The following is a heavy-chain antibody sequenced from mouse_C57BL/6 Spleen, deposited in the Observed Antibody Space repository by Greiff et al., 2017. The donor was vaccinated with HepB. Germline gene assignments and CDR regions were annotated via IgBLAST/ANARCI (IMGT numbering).Heavy chain of an antibody. CDR1: GYTFTSYW. Sequence: VQLQQSGAELVKPGASVKMSCKASGYTFTSYWITWVKQRPGQGLEWIGDIYPGSGSTNYNEKFKIKATLTVDTSSSTAYMQLSSLTSEDSAVYYCARREDYYYGSSQPYYAMDYWGQGTSVTVSS. CDR2: IYPGSGST. CDR3: ARREDYYYGSSQPYYAMDY. J-gene: IGHJ4*01. D-gene: IGHD1-1*01. V-gene: IGHV1-55*01.